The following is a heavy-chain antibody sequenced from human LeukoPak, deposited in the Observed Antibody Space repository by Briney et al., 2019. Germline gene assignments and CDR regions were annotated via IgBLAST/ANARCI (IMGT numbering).Heavy chain of an antibody. CDR2: ISSNSATI. Sequence: PGGSLRLSCAASGFTFSSYWMSWVRQAPGKGLEWVSYISSNSATIYYADSVKGRFTISRDNAKNSLFLQMNSLRAEDTAVYYCARSFDSWGQGTLVTVSS. CDR3: ARSFDS. CDR1: GFTFSSYW. J-gene: IGHJ4*02. V-gene: IGHV3-48*04.